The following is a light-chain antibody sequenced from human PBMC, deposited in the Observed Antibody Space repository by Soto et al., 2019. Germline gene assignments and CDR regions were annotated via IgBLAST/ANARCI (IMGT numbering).Light chain of an antibody. CDR2: TGS. CDR3: QQANSFPLT. J-gene: IGKJ4*01. V-gene: IGKV1-12*01. CDR1: QGISNW. Sequence: DIQMTQSPSSVSASVGDRVSITCRASQGISNWLAWYLQKPGRAPKLLICTGSSLQSGVPSRFSGTGSGTDFTLTISSVQPEDVAIYYCQQANSFPLTFGGGTKVEIK.